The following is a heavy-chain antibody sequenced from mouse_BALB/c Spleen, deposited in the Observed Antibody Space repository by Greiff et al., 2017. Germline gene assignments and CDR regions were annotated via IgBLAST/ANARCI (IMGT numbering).Heavy chain of an antibody. V-gene: IGHV2-9*02. J-gene: IGHJ3*01. CDR3: ARVGRYDGAWFAY. D-gene: IGHD2-14*01. Sequence: VKLQESGPGLVAPSQSLSITCTVSGFSLTSYGVHWVRQPPGKGLEWLGVIWAGGSTNYNSALMSRLSISKDNSKSQVFLKMNSLQTDDTAMYYCARVGRYDGAWFAYWGQGTLVTVSA. CDR1: GFSLTSYG. CDR2: IWAGGST.